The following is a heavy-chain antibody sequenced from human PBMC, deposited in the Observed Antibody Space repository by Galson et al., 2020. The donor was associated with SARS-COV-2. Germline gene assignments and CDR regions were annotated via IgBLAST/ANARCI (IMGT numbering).Heavy chain of an antibody. CDR2: IIPIFGTA. CDR1: GFTFSSYA. CDR3: ARWSTNYGDYVPDY. J-gene: IGHJ4*02. D-gene: IGHD4-17*01. Sequence: KISCAASGFTFSSYAINWVRQGPGQGLEWMGGIIPIFGTANYAQKFQGRVTITADESTSTAYLELSSLRSEDTAVYYCARWSTNYGDYVPDYWGQGTLVTVSS. V-gene: IGHV1-69*01.